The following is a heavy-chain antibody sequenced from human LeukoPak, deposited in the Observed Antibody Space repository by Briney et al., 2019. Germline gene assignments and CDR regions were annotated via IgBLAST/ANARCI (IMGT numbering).Heavy chain of an antibody. CDR3: ARGVPVDYYGMDV. CDR1: GYTFTSYG. V-gene: IGHV1-69*13. J-gene: IGHJ6*02. CDR2: IIPIFGTA. D-gene: IGHD2-2*01. Sequence: SVKVSCKASGYTFTSYGISWVRQAPGQGLEWMGGIIPIFGTANYAQKFQGRVTITADESTSTAYMELSSLRSEDTAVYYCARGVPVDYYGMDVWGQGTTVTVSS.